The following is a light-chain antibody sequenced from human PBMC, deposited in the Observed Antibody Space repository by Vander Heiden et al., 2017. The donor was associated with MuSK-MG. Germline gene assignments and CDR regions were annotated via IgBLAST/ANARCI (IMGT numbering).Light chain of an antibody. Sequence: SALTHPASVSGSPGHSITISCPGTSSDVGSYNLVSWYQQHPGKAPKLWIYEVSKRPAGVANRFSGSKAGNTTSLTISGLQAEDEADYYCCSYAGSSTFVFGGGTKLKVL. CDR1: SSDVGSYNL. CDR2: EVS. V-gene: IGLV2-23*02. CDR3: CSYAGSSTFV. J-gene: IGLJ3*02.